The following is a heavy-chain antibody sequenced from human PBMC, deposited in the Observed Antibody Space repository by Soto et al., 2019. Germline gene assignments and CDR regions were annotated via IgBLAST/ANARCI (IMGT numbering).Heavy chain of an antibody. V-gene: IGHV1-69*13. D-gene: IGHD1-26*01. CDR2: IIPIFGTA. CDR1: GGTFSSYA. J-gene: IGHJ4*02. Sequence: ASVKVSCKASGGTFSSYAISWVRQAPGQGLEWMGGIIPIFGTANYAQKFQGRVTITADESTSTAYMELSSLRSEDTAVYYCAEGGGSGRYHYWGQGTLVTVSS. CDR3: AEGGGSGRYHY.